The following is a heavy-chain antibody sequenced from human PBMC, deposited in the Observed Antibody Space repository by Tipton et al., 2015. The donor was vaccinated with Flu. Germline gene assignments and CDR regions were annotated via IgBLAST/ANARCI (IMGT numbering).Heavy chain of an antibody. Sequence: LRLSCTVSGGSISSGGYYWSWIRQHPGKGLEWIGYIYYSGSTYYNPSLKSRVTISVDTSKNQFSLKLSSVTAADTAVYYCARDHSTVTSYYYYGMDVWGQGTTVTVSS. CDR1: GGSISSGGYY. CDR2: IYYSGST. D-gene: IGHD4-17*01. CDR3: ARDHSTVTSYYYYGMDV. V-gene: IGHV4-31*03. J-gene: IGHJ6*02.